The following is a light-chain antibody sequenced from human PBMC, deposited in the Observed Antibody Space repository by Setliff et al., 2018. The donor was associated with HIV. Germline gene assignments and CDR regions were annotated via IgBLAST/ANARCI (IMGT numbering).Light chain of an antibody. J-gene: IGLJ1*01. CDR2: EVY. Sequence: QSVLAQPASVSGSPGQSIXXXXPGTXSYVXXXNYVSWYQQHPGKAPKLMIYEVYNRPSGVSNRFSGSKSGNTASLTISXXQAEDEADYYCSSYTSSXLGVFGTGTKVTVL. V-gene: IGLV2-14*01. CDR3: SSYTSSXLGV. CDR1: XSYVXXXNY.